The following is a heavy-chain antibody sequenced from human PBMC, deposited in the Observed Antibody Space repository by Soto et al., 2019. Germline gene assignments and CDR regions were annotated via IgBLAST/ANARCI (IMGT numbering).Heavy chain of an antibody. CDR1: GGTFSSYA. Sequence: QVQLVQSGAEVKKPGSSVKVSCKASGGTFSSYAISWVRQAPGQGLEWMGGIIPIFGTANYAQKFQGRVTITADESTSTDYMELSSLRSEDTAVYYCARENYDYVWGSYALWGQGTTVTVSS. CDR2: IIPIFGTA. V-gene: IGHV1-69*12. D-gene: IGHD3-16*01. J-gene: IGHJ6*02. CDR3: ARENYDYVWGSYAL.